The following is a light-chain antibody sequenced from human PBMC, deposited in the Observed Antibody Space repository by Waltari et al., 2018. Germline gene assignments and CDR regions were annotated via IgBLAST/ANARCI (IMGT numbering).Light chain of an antibody. CDR1: SSDVGGYNS. Sequence: QSALTQPASVSGAPGQSTAISCTGTSSDVGGYNSVSWYQQYPGKAPNLLFYDVTNRPSGVSSRFSGSKSGNTASLTISGLQAEDEADYYCSSYTRSSTLEFGGGTKLTVL. CDR3: SSYTRSSTLE. CDR2: DVT. J-gene: IGLJ3*02. V-gene: IGLV2-14*03.